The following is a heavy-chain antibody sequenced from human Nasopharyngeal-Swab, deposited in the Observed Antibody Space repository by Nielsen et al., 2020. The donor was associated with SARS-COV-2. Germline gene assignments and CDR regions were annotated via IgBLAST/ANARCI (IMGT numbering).Heavy chain of an antibody. CDR1: GFTFSSYW. CDR2: IKQDGSEK. CDR3: ARGHNWSFDY. V-gene: IGHV3-7*04. D-gene: IGHD1-1*01. J-gene: IGHJ4*02. Sequence: ESLKISCAASGFTFSSYWMNWVRQAPGKGLEWVANIKQDGSEKPYVDSVRGRFTISRDNAKNSVYLQMNSLRAEDTAVYYCARGHNWSFDYWSQGTLVTVSS.